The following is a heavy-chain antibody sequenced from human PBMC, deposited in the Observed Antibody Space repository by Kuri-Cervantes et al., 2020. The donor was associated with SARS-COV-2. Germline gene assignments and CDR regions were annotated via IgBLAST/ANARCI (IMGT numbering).Heavy chain of an antibody. V-gene: IGHV4-34*01. J-gene: IGHJ5*02. CDR3: ARDKDGSGSLWFDP. CDR2: INHSGST. D-gene: IGHD3-10*01. CDR1: GGSFSGYY. Sequence: SETLSLTCAVYGGSFSGYYWSWIRQPPGKGLEWIGEINHSGSTNYNPSLKSRVTISVDTSKNQFSLKLSSVTAADTAVYYCARDKDGSGSLWFDPWGQGTLVTVSS.